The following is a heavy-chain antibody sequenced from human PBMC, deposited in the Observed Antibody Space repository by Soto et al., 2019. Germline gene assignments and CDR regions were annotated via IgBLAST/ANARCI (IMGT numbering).Heavy chain of an antibody. D-gene: IGHD6-25*01. CDR2: VYFSGNA. CDR1: GGSLSSYY. Sequence: SETLSLTCTVSGGSLSSYYWTWIRQSPGKGLEWIGYVYFSGNANYNPSLKSRATISIDTSKNQFSLSLASVTAADTAFYYCGSVRPSGYVLSWGQGTLVTVSS. J-gene: IGHJ5*02. V-gene: IGHV4-59*01. CDR3: GSVRPSGYVLS.